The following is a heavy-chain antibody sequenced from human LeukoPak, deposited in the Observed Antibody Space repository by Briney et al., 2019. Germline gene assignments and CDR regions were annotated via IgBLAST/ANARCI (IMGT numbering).Heavy chain of an antibody. Sequence: GGSLRLSCAASGFTFTGFNMNWVRQAPGKGLELVSSITPSGTYIYYAESVKGRFTISRDNAQNSLYLQMNSLRAEDTAVYYCARPFYYDTNGGEGMDVWGQGTTVTVSS. D-gene: IGHD3-22*01. J-gene: IGHJ6*02. CDR2: ITPSGTYI. CDR1: GFTFTGFN. CDR3: ARPFYYDTNGGEGMDV. V-gene: IGHV3-21*01.